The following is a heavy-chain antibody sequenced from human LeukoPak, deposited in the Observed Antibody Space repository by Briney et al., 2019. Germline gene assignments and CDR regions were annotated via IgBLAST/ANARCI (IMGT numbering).Heavy chain of an antibody. CDR3: SSGRQLGY. CDR2: IWHDASHK. CDR1: GSIFSSYA. D-gene: IGHD6-13*01. V-gene: IGHV3-33*03. J-gene: IGHJ4*02. Sequence: GGSLRLSCAASGSIFSSYAMHWVRQAPGKGLEWVALIWHDASHKFYTDSVKGRFTISRDNARNSLYLQMNSLRAEDTAVYYCSSGRQLGYWGQGTLVTVSS.